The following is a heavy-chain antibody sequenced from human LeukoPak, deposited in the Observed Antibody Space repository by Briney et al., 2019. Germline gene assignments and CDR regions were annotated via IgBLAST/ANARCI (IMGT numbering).Heavy chain of an antibody. V-gene: IGHV4-34*01. CDR2: INHSGST. D-gene: IGHD6-13*01. CDR3: ARGRPGGSMSFDY. CDR1: GGSFSGYY. Sequence: SETLSLTCAVYGGSFSGYYWSWIRQPPGKGLEWIGEINHSGSTNYNPSLKSRVTISVDTSKNQFSLKLSSVTAADTAVYYCARGRPGGSMSFDYWGQGTLVTVSS. J-gene: IGHJ4*02.